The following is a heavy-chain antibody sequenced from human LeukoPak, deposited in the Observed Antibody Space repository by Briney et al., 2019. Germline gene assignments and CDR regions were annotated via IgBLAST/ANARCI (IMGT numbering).Heavy chain of an antibody. CDR2: ISGSGGST. Sequence: AGRSLRLSCAASGFTFSSYAMSWVRQAPGKGLEWVSAISGSGGSTYYADSVKGRFTISRDNSKNRLYLQMNSLRAEDTAVYYCARDIQDYRFDYWGQGTLVTVSS. J-gene: IGHJ4*02. CDR3: ARDIQDYRFDY. V-gene: IGHV3-23*01. D-gene: IGHD3-10*01. CDR1: GFTFSSYA.